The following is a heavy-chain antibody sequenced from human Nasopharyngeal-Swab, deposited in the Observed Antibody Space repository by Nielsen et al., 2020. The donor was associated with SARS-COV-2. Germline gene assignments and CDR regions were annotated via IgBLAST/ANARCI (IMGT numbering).Heavy chain of an antibody. CDR1: GFTFSSFG. V-gene: IGHV3-30*03. CDR2: IAHDASNE. Sequence: GGSLRLSCAASGFTFSSFGMHWVRKAPGKGLERVAFIAHDASNEYYGDSVKGRFSISRDSSKNTLYLQMDSLRGEDTAVYYCARDAPAHYGAFYWGRGTPVTVSS. CDR3: ARDAPAHYGAFY. J-gene: IGHJ4*02. D-gene: IGHD4-17*01.